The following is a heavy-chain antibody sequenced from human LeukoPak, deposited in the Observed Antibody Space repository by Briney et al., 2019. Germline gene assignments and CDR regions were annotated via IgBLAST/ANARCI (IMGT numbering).Heavy chain of an antibody. CDR1: GFTFNSYW. CDR3: ASKQGDY. J-gene: IGHJ4*02. Sequence: RGSLRLSCEASGFTFNSYWMIWVRQAPGKGLEWVANINPDGSGKYYVDSVKGRFTISRDNAKKSLYLQMNSLRAEDTAVYYCASKQGDYWGQGTLVTVSS. V-gene: IGHV3-7*01. CDR2: INPDGSGK.